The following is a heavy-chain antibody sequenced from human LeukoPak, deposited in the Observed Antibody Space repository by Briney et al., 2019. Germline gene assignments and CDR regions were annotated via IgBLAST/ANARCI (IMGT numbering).Heavy chain of an antibody. CDR3: ARETVNCGGDCYDY. CDR2: IGTSGSNI. Sequence: AGGSLRLSCATSGFTFSSYEFNWVRQAPGKGLEWVSYIGTSGSNIYYADSVKGRFTVSRDNAKNSLFLQMNSLRAEDAAVYYCARETVNCGGDCYDYWGQGTLVTVSS. J-gene: IGHJ4*02. CDR1: GFTFSSYE. D-gene: IGHD2-21*01. V-gene: IGHV3-48*03.